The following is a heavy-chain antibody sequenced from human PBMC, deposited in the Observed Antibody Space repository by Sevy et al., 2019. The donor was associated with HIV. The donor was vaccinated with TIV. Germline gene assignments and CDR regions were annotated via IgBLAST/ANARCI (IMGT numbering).Heavy chain of an antibody. Sequence: SETLSLTCTVSGDSISSGNHWWSWIRQPAGKGLEWIGRIYTSGRTIYNPVLRSRVTMSVDTSTNQFFLNLNSVTAADTAVYYCARDGIRRDYYHGMDVSGQGTAVTVSS. CDR3: ARDGIRRDYYHGMDV. CDR2: IYTSGRT. CDR1: GDSISSGNHW. V-gene: IGHV4-61*02. J-gene: IGHJ6*02. D-gene: IGHD1-26*01.